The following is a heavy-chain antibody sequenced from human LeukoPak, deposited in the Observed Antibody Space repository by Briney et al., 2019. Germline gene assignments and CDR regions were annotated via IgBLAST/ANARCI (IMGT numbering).Heavy chain of an antibody. V-gene: IGHV3-64*02. D-gene: IGHD1-1*01. CDR2: ITSNGGEA. CDR1: GVTYSSSR. J-gene: IGHJ3*02. CDR3: ARERYISGSDAFDI. Sequence: GRALRLSGAGRGVTYSSSRRHWVRQNPGKGLEYVSGITSNGGEAYYADSIKDRFTISRDNSKNMLYLQMGSLRAEDMAMYYCARERYISGSDAFDIWGQGTMVTVSS.